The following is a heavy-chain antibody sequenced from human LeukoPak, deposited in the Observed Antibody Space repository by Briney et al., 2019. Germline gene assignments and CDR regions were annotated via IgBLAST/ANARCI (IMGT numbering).Heavy chain of an antibody. D-gene: IGHD5-24*01. CDR1: GFTFSSFV. CDR2: IWYDASDR. Sequence: GRSLTLSCAASGFTFSSFVMHWVRQAPGKGLEWVAVIWYDASDRYYADSVKGRFTISRDNSENTLFLQMNSLRDDDTAVYYCVRGVGVSRFNYFDPWGQGTLAVVSS. V-gene: IGHV3-33*01. J-gene: IGHJ5*02. CDR3: VRGVGVSRFNYFDP.